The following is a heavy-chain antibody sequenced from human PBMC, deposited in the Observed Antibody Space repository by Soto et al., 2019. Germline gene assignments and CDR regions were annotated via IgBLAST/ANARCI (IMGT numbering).Heavy chain of an antibody. CDR1: GFTFSGYT. J-gene: IGHJ4*02. D-gene: IGHD6-19*01. V-gene: IGHV3-21*01. Sequence: EVQLVESGGGLVKPGGSLRLSCGTSGFTFSGYTLSWVRQAPGKGLEWVSSINGNSRYIYSADSVKGRFTISRDNANNSLYLQMNSLRAEDTAIYFCARGDAVAGFFDYWGQGPLVTVSS. CDR2: INGNSRYI. CDR3: ARGDAVAGFFDY.